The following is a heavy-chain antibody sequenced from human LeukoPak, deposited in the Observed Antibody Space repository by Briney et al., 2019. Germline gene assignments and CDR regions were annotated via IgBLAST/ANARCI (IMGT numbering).Heavy chain of an antibody. D-gene: IGHD6-6*01. Sequence: GGSLKLSCAASGFTFSSYWMHWVRQGPGKGLVWVSRINSDGSSTSYADSVKGRFTISRDNAKNTLYLQMNSLRAEDTAVYYCARAAVGAQADYWGQGTLATVSS. V-gene: IGHV3-74*01. CDR3: ARAAVGAQADY. CDR2: INSDGSST. CDR1: GFTFSSYW. J-gene: IGHJ4*02.